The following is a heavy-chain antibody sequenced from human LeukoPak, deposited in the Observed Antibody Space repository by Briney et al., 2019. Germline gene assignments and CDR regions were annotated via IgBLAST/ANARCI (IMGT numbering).Heavy chain of an antibody. CDR2: ISAYNGNT. CDR1: GYTFTSYG. V-gene: IGHV1-18*01. Sequence: GASVKVSCKASGYTFTSYGISWVRQAPGQGLEWMGWISAYNGNTNYAQKFQGRVTMTRDTSISTAYMELSRLRSDDTAVYYCARTLSGILTGFDYWGQGTLVTVSS. J-gene: IGHJ4*02. CDR3: ARTLSGILTGFDY. D-gene: IGHD3-9*01.